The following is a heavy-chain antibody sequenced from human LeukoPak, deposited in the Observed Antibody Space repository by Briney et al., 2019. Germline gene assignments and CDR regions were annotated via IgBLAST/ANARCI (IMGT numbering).Heavy chain of an antibody. CDR2: ISGSGGST. J-gene: IGHJ4*02. V-gene: IGHV3-23*01. CDR3: AKALKSLAAGGY. CDR1: GFTFSSYA. Sequence: PGGSLRLSCAASGFTFSSYAMSWVRQAPGRGLEWVSAISGSGGSTYYADSVKGRFTISRDNSKNTLYLQMNSLRAEGTAVYYCAKALKSLAAGGYWGQGTLVTVSS. D-gene: IGHD6-13*01.